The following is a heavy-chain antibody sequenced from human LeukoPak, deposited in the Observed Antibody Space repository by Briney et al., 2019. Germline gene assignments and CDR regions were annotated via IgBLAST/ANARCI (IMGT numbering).Heavy chain of an antibody. Sequence: ASVKVSCKASGYTFTSYGISWVRQAPGQGLEWMGWISAYNGNTNYAQKLQGRVTMTTDTSTSTAYMELRSLRSDDTAVYYCARDHRIAVAGTPSGYWGQGTLVTVSS. J-gene: IGHJ4*02. CDR1: GYTFTSYG. V-gene: IGHV1-18*01. D-gene: IGHD6-19*01. CDR3: ARDHRIAVAGTPSGY. CDR2: ISAYNGNT.